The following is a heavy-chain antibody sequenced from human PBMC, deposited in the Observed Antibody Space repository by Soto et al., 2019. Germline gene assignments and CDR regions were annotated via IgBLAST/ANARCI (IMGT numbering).Heavy chain of an antibody. CDR1: GGSISSGDYY. CDR3: ARDVRDPRGNWFDP. J-gene: IGHJ5*02. CDR2: IYYSGST. Sequence: ASETLSLTCTVSGGSISSGDYYWSWIRQPPGKGLEWIGYIYYSGSTYYNPSLKSRVTISVDTSKNQFSLKLSSVTAADTAVYYCARDVRDPRGNWFDPWGQGTLVTVSS. V-gene: IGHV4-30-4*01.